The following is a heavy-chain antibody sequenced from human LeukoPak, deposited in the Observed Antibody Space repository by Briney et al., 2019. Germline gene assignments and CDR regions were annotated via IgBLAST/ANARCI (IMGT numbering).Heavy chain of an antibody. D-gene: IGHD6-6*01. J-gene: IGHJ4*02. CDR2: IWYDGSKK. CDR1: GFTFSSYD. Sequence: GGSLRLSCAASGFTFSSYDMHWVRQAPGKGLEWVAVIWYDGSKKVYADSVKGRFTISRDNSKDTLYLQMNSLRAEDTAVYYCAKGPWYSSSSDEDYWGQGTLVTVSS. V-gene: IGHV3-30*02. CDR3: AKGPWYSSSSDEDY.